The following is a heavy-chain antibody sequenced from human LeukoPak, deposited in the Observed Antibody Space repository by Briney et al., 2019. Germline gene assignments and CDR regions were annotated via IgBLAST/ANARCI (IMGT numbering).Heavy chain of an antibody. D-gene: IGHD1-1*01. V-gene: IGHV3-48*02. CDR2: INSGSYTI. Sequence: GGSLRFSCGASGFRLGSYSMDWVRQAPGKGLEWVSHINSGSYTIYYADSVKGRFTISRDNAGNSLYLQMNSLRDEDTAVYYCARVLLERPGIDSFDMWGQGTMVTVSS. CDR1: GFRLGSYS. J-gene: IGHJ3*02. CDR3: ARVLLERPGIDSFDM.